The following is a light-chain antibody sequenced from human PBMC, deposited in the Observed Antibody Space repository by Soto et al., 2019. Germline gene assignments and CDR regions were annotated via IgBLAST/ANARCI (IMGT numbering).Light chain of an antibody. CDR2: GAS. CDR1: QSVSGRF. Sequence: EIVLTQSPGTLSLSPGERATLSCRASQSVSGRFLTWYQQKGGQAPRLLIYGASSRATGIPDRFSGSGSGTDFTLTISRLEPEDFAVYYCQQYGSSPGTFGQGTKVDIK. J-gene: IGKJ1*01. CDR3: QQYGSSPGT. V-gene: IGKV3-20*01.